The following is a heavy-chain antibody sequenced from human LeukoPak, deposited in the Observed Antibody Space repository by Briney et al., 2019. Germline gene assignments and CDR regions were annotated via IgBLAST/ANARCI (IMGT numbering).Heavy chain of an antibody. CDR2: ITGDHIST. V-gene: IGHV3-43*02. Sequence: GGSLRLSCAASGFTFDEYNMHWVRQVPGKGLEWVALITGDHISTYYADSVKGRFTVSRDNNENSLYLQMSGLRIEDSALYYCAREPADGQKSFDWISAFDSWGQGTLITVSS. CDR1: GFTFDEYN. J-gene: IGHJ4*02. CDR3: AREPADGQKSFDWISAFDS. D-gene: IGHD3-9*01.